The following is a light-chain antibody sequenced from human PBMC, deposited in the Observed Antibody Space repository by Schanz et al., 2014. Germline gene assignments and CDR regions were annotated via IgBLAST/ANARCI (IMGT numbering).Light chain of an antibody. J-gene: IGLJ2*01. CDR3: SSYAGSNNLV. CDR2: EGT. V-gene: IGLV2-14*02. Sequence: QSALTQPASVSGSPGQSITISCTGTSSDVGGYNLVSWYQQHPGKAPKLMIYEGTKRPSGVSSRFSGSKSGNTASLTVSGLQAEDEADYYCSSYAGSNNLVFGGGTKLTVL. CDR1: SSDVGGYNL.